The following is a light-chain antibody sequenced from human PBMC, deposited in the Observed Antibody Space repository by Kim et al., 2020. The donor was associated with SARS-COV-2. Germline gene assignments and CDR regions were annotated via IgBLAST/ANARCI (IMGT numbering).Light chain of an antibody. V-gene: IGKV3D-7*01. CDR1: QSVSSSY. J-gene: IGKJ4*01. CDR2: GAS. CDR3: QQDDNLLT. Sequence: PGERATLSCRASQSVSSSYLTWYQQKPGQAPRLLIYGASTRATGIPDRFSGSGSGTDFILTISSLEPEDFAVYYCQQDDNLLTFGGGTKVDIK.